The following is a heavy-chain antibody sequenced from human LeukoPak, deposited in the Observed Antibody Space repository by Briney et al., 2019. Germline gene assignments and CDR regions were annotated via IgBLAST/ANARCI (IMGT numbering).Heavy chain of an antibody. Sequence: GRSLRLSCAASGFTFSSYAMSWVRQAPGKGLEWVSAISGSGGSTYYADSMKGRFTISRDNSKNTLYLQMNSLRAEDTAVYYCAKDPGWLVTGGNWFDPWGQGTLVTVSS. CDR2: ISGSGGST. D-gene: IGHD6-19*01. V-gene: IGHV3-23*01. J-gene: IGHJ5*02. CDR3: AKDPGWLVTGGNWFDP. CDR1: GFTFSSYA.